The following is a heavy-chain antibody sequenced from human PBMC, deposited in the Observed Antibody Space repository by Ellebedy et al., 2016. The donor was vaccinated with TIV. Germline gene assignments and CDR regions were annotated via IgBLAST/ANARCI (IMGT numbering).Heavy chain of an antibody. CDR1: GESFSGHF. CDR2: INHSGIT. D-gene: IGHD5-18*01. V-gene: IGHV4-34*01. CDR3: AREAMVGQNWLKKGFDS. Sequence: SQTLSLTCAVYGESFSGHFWSWIRQPPGKGLEWIGDINHSGITNYNSSLESRVIISVDPSKNQFSLKLSSVTAADTAVYYCAREAMVGQNWLKKGFDSWGQGTLVTVSS. J-gene: IGHJ4*02.